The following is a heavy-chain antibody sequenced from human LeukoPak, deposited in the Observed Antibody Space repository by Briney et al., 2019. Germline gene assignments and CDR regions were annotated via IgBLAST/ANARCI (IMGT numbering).Heavy chain of an antibody. D-gene: IGHD6-13*01. Sequence: ASVKVSCKASGDTFTGYYMHWVRPAPGQGLEWMGWIDPNSGGTNYAQKFQGRVTMTRDTSISTAYMELSRLRSDDTAVYYCARDGGQLVVPPEESWFDPWGQGTLVTVSS. CDR1: GDTFTGYY. CDR2: IDPNSGGT. CDR3: ARDGGQLVVPPEESWFDP. V-gene: IGHV1-2*02. J-gene: IGHJ5*02.